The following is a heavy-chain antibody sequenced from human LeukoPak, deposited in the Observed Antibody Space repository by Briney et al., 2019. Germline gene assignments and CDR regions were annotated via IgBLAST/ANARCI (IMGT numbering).Heavy chain of an antibody. CDR2: ISDSGGTT. Sequence: GGSLRPSCAASGFTFSNYAMSWVRQAPGKGLEWVSVISDSGGTTNYADSVKGRFTISRDNSKNTLYLQMNSLRGEDTAVYYCASGGGYYFPFDYWGQGTLVTVSS. CDR1: GFTFSNYA. CDR3: ASGGGYYFPFDY. V-gene: IGHV3-23*01. J-gene: IGHJ4*02. D-gene: IGHD3-22*01.